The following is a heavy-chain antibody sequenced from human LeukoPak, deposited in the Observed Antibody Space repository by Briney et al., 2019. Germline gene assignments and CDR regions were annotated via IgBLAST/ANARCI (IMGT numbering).Heavy chain of an antibody. CDR1: GGTFSSYA. CDR3: ATLEYSSSPDRYYYYYMDV. D-gene: IGHD6-6*01. J-gene: IGHJ6*03. V-gene: IGHV1-69*05. CDR2: IIAIYGKA. Sequence: ASVKVSCKASGGTFSSYAISWVRQAPGQGLEWMGGIIAIYGKANYAQKFQGRVTMTTDKSTSTAYMELSSLRSEDTAVYYCATLEYSSSPDRYYYYYMDVWGKGTTVTVSS.